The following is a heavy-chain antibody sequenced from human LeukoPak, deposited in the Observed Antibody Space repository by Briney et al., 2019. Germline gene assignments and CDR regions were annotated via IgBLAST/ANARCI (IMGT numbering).Heavy chain of an antibody. Sequence: GASVKVSCKASGGTFSSYAISWVRQAPGQGLEWMGRIIPIFGTANYAQKFQGRVTITTDESTSTAYMELSSLRSEDTAVYYCATDLFIADAFWSGYHFDYWGQGTLVTVSS. CDR1: GGTFSSYA. CDR2: IIPIFGTA. J-gene: IGHJ4*02. D-gene: IGHD3-3*01. CDR3: ATDLFIADAFWSGYHFDY. V-gene: IGHV1-69*05.